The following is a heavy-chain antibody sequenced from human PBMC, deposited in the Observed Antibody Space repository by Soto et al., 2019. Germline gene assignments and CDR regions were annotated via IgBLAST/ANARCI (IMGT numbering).Heavy chain of an antibody. J-gene: IGHJ6*02. CDR3: ARDSGYYGMDV. Sequence: SETLSLTCTVSGGSMSNYCWSWIRQPAGKGLEYIGRINANGNINYNPSLRSRVTMSVDTSRNQSSLRLSSLRSEDTAVYYCARDSGYYGMDVWGQGTTVTVSS. V-gene: IGHV4-4*07. CDR2: INANGNI. D-gene: IGHD6-25*01. CDR1: GGSMSNYC.